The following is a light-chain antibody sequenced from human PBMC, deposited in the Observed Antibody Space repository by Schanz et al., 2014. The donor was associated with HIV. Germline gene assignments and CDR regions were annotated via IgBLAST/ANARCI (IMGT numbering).Light chain of an antibody. Sequence: QSVLTQPSSASGTPGQRATISCSGSSSNIESNTVNWYQQLPGTAPKLLIYATLQRPSGVPDRFSGSGSGTSASLAITGLQAGDEADYYCQSSDSSLSAVVFGGGTKVTVL. CDR2: ATL. CDR1: SSNIESNT. J-gene: IGLJ2*01. V-gene: IGLV1-44*01. CDR3: QSSDSSLSAVV.